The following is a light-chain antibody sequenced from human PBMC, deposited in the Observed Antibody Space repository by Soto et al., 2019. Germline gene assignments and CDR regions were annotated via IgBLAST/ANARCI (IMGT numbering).Light chain of an antibody. Sequence: QSALTQPASVSGSPGQSITISCTGTSSDVGGYNYVSWYQHHPGKAPKLMIYDVSNRPSGVSNRFSGSKSGNTDSLSISGLQPEDEADYYCSSYRTSNTRQIVCGTGTKLTVL. CDR1: SSDVGGYNY. CDR2: DVS. V-gene: IGLV2-14*03. CDR3: SSYRTSNTRQIV. J-gene: IGLJ1*01.